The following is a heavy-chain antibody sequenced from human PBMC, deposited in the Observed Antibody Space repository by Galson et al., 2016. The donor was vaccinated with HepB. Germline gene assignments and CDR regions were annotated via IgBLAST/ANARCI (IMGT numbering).Heavy chain of an antibody. D-gene: IGHD3-22*01. CDR3: ARQRSYADSSGYYYVFDY. CDR1: GYSFTSYW. CDR2: IYPGDSDT. Sequence: QSGAEVKEPGESLKISCEGSGYSFTSYWIGWVRQMPGKGLEWMGIIYPGDSDTRYSPSFQGQVTISADKSISTAYLQWSSLKASDTAIYYCARQRSYADSSGYYYVFDYWGQGTLV. V-gene: IGHV5-51*01. J-gene: IGHJ4*02.